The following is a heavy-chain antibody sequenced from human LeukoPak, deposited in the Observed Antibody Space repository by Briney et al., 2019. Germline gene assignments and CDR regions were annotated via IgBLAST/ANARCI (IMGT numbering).Heavy chain of an antibody. CDR2: ISYDGSNK. J-gene: IGHJ4*02. Sequence: GGSLRLSCAASGFTFSSYAMHWVRQAPGKGLEGGAVISYDGSNKYYADSVKGRFTISRDNSKNTLYLQMNSLRAEDTAVYYCARGAVAGRRVDYWGQGTLVTVSS. CDR1: GFTFSSYA. V-gene: IGHV3-30*04. D-gene: IGHD6-19*01. CDR3: ARGAVAGRRVDY.